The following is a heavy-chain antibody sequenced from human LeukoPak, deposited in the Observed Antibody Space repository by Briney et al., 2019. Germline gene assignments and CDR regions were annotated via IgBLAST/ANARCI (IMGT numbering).Heavy chain of an antibody. CDR3: AKSGHPTRSIAVASDY. Sequence: GGSLRLSCAASGFTFSSYAMSWVRQAPGKGLEWVSAISGSGGSTYYADSVKGRFTISRDNSKNTLYLQMNSLRAEDTAVYYCAKSGHPTRSIAVASDYWGQGTLVTVSS. D-gene: IGHD6-19*01. CDR2: ISGSGGST. V-gene: IGHV3-23*01. CDR1: GFTFSSYA. J-gene: IGHJ4*02.